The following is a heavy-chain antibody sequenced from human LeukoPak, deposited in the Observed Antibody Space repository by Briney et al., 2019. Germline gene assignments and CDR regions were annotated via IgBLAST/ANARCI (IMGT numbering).Heavy chain of an antibody. CDR1: GGSIGKFY. Sequence: PSETLSLTCTVSGGSIGKFYWHWIRQPPGKRLEWIGYVDYTGTTNYNPSLQSRVTISVDTSMNRLSLNLRSISAADTAVYFCARGASRGSLYWFFGLWGRGPGHTLSS. J-gene: IGHJ2*01. D-gene: IGHD2-2*01. CDR2: VDYTGTT. CDR3: ARGASRGSLYWFFGL. V-gene: IGHV4-59*01.